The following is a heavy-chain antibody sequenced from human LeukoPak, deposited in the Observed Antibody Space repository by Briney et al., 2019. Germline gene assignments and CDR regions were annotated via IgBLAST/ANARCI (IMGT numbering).Heavy chain of an antibody. Sequence: GGSLRLACAASGITFSRYWMSWVRQAPGKGLEWVANIKQDGSEKYYVDSVKGRFTISRDNAKNSLYLQMNSLRAEDTALYFCASSDYWGQGTLVTVSS. CDR3: ASSDY. CDR1: GITFSRYW. V-gene: IGHV3-7*01. J-gene: IGHJ4*02. CDR2: IKQDGSEK.